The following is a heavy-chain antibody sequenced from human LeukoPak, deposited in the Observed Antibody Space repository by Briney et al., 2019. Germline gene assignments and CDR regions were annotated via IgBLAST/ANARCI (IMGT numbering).Heavy chain of an antibody. CDR1: GYTFTSLD. CDR3: VRVDGSPDY. J-gene: IGHJ4*02. Sequence: ASVKVSCKASGYTFTSLDINWVRQATGQGLEWMGWINPNSGNTGHAQQFQGRVTISRDTSISTVYMELSSLRSEDTAVYYCVRVDGSPDYWGQGTLVTVSS. D-gene: IGHD2-15*01. CDR2: INPNSGNT. V-gene: IGHV1-8*01.